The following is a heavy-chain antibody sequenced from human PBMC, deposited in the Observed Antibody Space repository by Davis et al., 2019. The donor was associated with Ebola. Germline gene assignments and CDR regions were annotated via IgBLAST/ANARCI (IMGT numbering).Heavy chain of an antibody. J-gene: IGHJ6*04. CDR3: AKENKSEQQLRYYDYGMDV. CDR2: ITGSGGST. V-gene: IGHV3-23*01. Sequence: GGSLRLSCAASGFTFGSYAMSWVRQAPGKGLGWVSAITGSGGSTYYADSVKGRFTISRDNSKNTLYLQMNSLRAEDTAVYYCAKENKSEQQLRYYDYGMDVWGKGTTVTVSS. D-gene: IGHD6-13*01. CDR1: GFTFGSYA.